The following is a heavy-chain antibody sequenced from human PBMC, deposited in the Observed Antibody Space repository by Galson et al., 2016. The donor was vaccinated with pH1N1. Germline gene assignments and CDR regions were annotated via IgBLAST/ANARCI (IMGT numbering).Heavy chain of an antibody. D-gene: IGHD3-22*01. J-gene: IGHJ5*02. V-gene: IGHV3-30*14. CDR3: ARYHYYDDNGYLGWLDP. Sequence: SLRLSCAASGFDFSTQAMHWVRQAPGKGLEWVAGISYGGNNKYYTDSVRGRFTISRDNSKNTLYLQMNGLRAEDTAVYYCARYHYYDDNGYLGWLDPWGQGTLVTVSS. CDR2: ISYGGNNK. CDR1: GFDFSTQA.